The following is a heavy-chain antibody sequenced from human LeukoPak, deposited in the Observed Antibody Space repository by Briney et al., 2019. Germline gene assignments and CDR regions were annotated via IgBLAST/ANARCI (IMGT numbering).Heavy chain of an antibody. CDR1: GYTFTGYY. J-gene: IGHJ3*02. Sequence: ASVKVSCKASGYTFTGYYMHWVRQAPGQGLEWMGWINPNSGGTNYAQKFQGWATMTRDTSISTAYMELSRLRSDDTAVYYCASGSPTVGDAFDIWGQGTMVTVSS. D-gene: IGHD4-23*01. CDR3: ASGSPTVGDAFDI. V-gene: IGHV1-2*04. CDR2: INPNSGGT.